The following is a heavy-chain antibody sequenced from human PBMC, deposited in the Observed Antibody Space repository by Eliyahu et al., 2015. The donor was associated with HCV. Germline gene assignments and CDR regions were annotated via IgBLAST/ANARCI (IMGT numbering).Heavy chain of an antibody. D-gene: IGHD6-19*01. J-gene: IGHJ5*02. CDR2: IHYSGSS. V-gene: IGHV4-59*01. CDR3: ASGGGGIAVTGTGGWFDP. Sequence: QVQLQESGPGLVKPSETLSLTCTVXGGSITPYYWSWIRQPPGKGLGWIGYIHYSGSSNYNPSLKSRVTISIDTSKNQFSLKLTSVTAADTAMYYCASGGGGIAVTGTGGWFDPWGQGTLVTVSS. CDR1: GGSITPYY.